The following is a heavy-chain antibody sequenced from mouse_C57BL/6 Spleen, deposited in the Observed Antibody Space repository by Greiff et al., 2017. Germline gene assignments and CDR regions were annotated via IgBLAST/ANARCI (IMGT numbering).Heavy chain of an antibody. CDR2: IDPETGGT. Sequence: QVQLQQSGAELVRPGASVTLSCKASGYTFTDYEMHWVKQTPVHGLEWIGAIDPETGGTAYNQKFKGKAILTADKSSSTAYMELRSLTSEDSAVYYCTRGAQATFYYAMDYWGQGTSVTVSS. CDR1: GYTFTDYE. V-gene: IGHV1-15*01. J-gene: IGHJ4*01. CDR3: TRGAQATFYYAMDY. D-gene: IGHD3-2*02.